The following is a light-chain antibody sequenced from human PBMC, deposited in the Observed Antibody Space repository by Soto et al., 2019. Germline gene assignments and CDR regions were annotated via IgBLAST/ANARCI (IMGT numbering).Light chain of an antibody. V-gene: IGKV1-27*01. CDR1: QGIANY. CDR2: AAS. CDR3: QKYNWPPFT. Sequence: DIQMTQSPSSLGASVGDRVTISCRASQGIANYLAWYQQKPGEVPKLLIFAASTLHSGVSSRFTGSGSGTEFTPTISTLQPEDVATYYCQKYNWPPFTFGPGTKVEIK. J-gene: IGKJ3*01.